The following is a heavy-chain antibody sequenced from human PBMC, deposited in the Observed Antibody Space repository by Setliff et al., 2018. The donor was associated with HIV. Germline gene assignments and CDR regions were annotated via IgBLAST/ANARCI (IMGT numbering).Heavy chain of an antibody. Sequence: SETLSLTCAVYGGSFSGYYWSWIRQPPGKGLEWIGEINHDRTTNYNPSLKSRVTISVYTSKNQFSLTLNSVTAADTAVYYCARGSRQLTIFGVVFKKNYYFMAVWGKGTAVTVSS. D-gene: IGHD3-3*01. V-gene: IGHV4-34*01. CDR2: INHDRTT. J-gene: IGHJ6*03. CDR3: ARGSRQLTIFGVVFKKNYYFMAV. CDR1: GGSFSGYY.